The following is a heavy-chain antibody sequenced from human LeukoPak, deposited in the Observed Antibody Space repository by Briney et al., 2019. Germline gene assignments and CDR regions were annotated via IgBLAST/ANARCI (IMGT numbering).Heavy chain of an antibody. J-gene: IGHJ4*02. CDR1: GGSISSYF. CDR3: ARGLEDSGWQPFYFDS. CDR2: FYNSGRT. D-gene: IGHD6-19*01. V-gene: IGHV4-59*01. Sequence: SETLSLTCTVSGGSISSYFWTWIQQPPGKGLEWIGYFYNSGRTKYNPSLKSRVTISVDTSKNHFSLRLSSVTAADTGVYYCARGLEDSGWQPFYFDSWGQGSLVTVSS.